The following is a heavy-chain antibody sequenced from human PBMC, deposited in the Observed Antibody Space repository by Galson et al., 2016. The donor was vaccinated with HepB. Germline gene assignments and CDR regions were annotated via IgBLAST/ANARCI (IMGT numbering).Heavy chain of an antibody. CDR1: GFTFTSHW. Sequence: SLRLSCAASGFTFTSHWMHWVRQAPGKGLVWVSRINSDGSSTKYADPVKGRFTISRDNAKNTLHLQMNSLRAEDTAVYYCARDGSGYYMGYWGQGALVTVSS. J-gene: IGHJ4*02. V-gene: IGHV3-74*03. D-gene: IGHD3-22*01. CDR3: ARDGSGYYMGY. CDR2: INSDGSST.